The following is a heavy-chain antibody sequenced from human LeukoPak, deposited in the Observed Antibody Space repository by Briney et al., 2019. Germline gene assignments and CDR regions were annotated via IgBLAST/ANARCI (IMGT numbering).Heavy chain of an antibody. CDR3: ARQTGSGLFILP. CDR2: IYYSGNT. J-gene: IGHJ4*02. Sequence: SETLSLTCTDSGVSISSSNSYWGWIRQPPGKGLEWIGSIYYSGNTYYNASLKSQVSISIDTSKNQFSLRLTSVTAADTAVYYCARQTGSGLFILPGGQGTLVTVSS. V-gene: IGHV4-39*01. D-gene: IGHD3/OR15-3a*01. CDR1: GVSISSSNSY.